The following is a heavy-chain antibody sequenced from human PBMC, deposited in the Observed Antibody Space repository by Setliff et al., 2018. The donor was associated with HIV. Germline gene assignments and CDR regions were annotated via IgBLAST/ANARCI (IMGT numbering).Heavy chain of an antibody. CDR1: GFTFSSCS. CDR3: AKDGYSDYLNSYFDY. J-gene: IGHJ4*02. V-gene: IGHV3-21*01. D-gene: IGHD4-17*01. Sequence: PGGSLRLSCAASGFTFSSCSMTWVRQAPGKGLEWVSSISSSSSYIYYADSVKGRFTISRDNAKNSLYLQMNSLRAEDTAVYYCAKDGYSDYLNSYFDYWGQGTLVTVSS. CDR2: ISSSSSYI.